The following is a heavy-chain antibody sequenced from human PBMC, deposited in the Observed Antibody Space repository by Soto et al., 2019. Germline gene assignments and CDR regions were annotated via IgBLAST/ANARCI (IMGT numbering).Heavy chain of an antibody. D-gene: IGHD3-10*01. Sequence: QVQLQESGPGLVKPSQTLSFTCTVSGGSISSGGYYWSWIRQHPGKGLEWIGYIYYSGSTYYNPSLKSRVTISVDTSKNQFSLKLSSVTAADTAVYYCARVRRPTRDYYGSGSYPADYWGQGTLVTVSS. V-gene: IGHV4-31*03. J-gene: IGHJ4*02. CDR1: GGSISSGGYY. CDR3: ARVRRPTRDYYGSGSYPADY. CDR2: IYYSGST.